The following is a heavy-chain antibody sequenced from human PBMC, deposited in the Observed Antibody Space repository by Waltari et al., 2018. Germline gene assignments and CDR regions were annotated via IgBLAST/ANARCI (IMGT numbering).Heavy chain of an antibody. CDR1: GFTFSSYG. J-gene: IGHJ6*03. Sequence: QVQLVESGGGVVQPGRSLRLSCAASGFTFSSYGMHWVRQAPGKGLEGVAVIWYEGSNKYYADSVKGRFTISRDNSKNTLYLQMNSLRAEDTAMYYCAKSAKPAYYYYYMDVWGKGTTVIVSS. V-gene: IGHV3-30*18. CDR3: AKSAKPAYYYYYMDV. CDR2: IWYEGSNK.